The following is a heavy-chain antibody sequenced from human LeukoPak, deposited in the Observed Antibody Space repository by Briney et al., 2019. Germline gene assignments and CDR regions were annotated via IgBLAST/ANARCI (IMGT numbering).Heavy chain of an antibody. J-gene: IGHJ4*02. CDR3: TRAVAGHPD. Sequence: SETLSLTCAVSGGAFSNYYWSWVRQSPRQGLEWIGEINHSGYTIYNPSLKSRVTMSIDTSKNQFPLLLTSVPAADAGVYYCTRAVAGHPDWGQGTLVTVSS. V-gene: IGHV4-34*01. CDR2: INHSGYT. D-gene: IGHD6-19*01. CDR1: GGAFSNYY.